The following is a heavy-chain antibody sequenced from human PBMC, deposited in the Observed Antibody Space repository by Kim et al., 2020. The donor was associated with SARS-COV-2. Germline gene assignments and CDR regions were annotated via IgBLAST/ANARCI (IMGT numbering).Heavy chain of an antibody. V-gene: IGHV1-69*13. CDR2: IIPIFGTA. CDR1: GGTFSSYA. CDR3: ARDRMTTVVTAPDWYFDL. D-gene: IGHD4-17*01. J-gene: IGHJ2*01. Sequence: SVKVSCKASGGTFSSYAISWVRQAPGQGLEWMGGIIPIFGTANYAQKFQGRVTITADESTSTAYMELSSLRSEDTAVYYCARDRMTTVVTAPDWYFDLWGRGTLVTVSS.